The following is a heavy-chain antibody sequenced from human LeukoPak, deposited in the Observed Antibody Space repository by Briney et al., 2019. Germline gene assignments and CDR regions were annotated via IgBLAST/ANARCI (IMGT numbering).Heavy chain of an antibody. CDR1: GGSVRGGHSY. J-gene: IGHJ4*02. V-gene: IGHV4-31*11. CDR3: ARAVGNYFDY. D-gene: IGHD1-26*01. Sequence: SQTLSLTCAVSGGSVRGGHSYWSWIRPHPGKGLEWIGYIDYSGRTYYTPSLKSRVSISVDTSKNQFSLKLSSVTAADTAVYYCARAVGNYFDYWGRGTPVTVSS. CDR2: IDYSGRT.